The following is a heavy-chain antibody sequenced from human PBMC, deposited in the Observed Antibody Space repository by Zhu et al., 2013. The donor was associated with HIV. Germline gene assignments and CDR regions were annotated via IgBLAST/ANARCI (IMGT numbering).Heavy chain of an antibody. D-gene: IGHD6-13*01. CDR3: ARDSHPGIATLGGNWFDP. J-gene: IGHJ5*02. CDR2: NYDSETI. Sequence: VQLQESGPGLVKTAETMSLTCAVSGGPVSKNWWSWLRQPPGKGLEWIGENYDSETINYNPSLKSRVTISIDKSKNQVSLRLTSVTAADTAVYYCARDSHPGIATLGGNWFDPWAREPWSPSPQ. CDR1: GGPVSKNW. V-gene: IGHV4-4*02.